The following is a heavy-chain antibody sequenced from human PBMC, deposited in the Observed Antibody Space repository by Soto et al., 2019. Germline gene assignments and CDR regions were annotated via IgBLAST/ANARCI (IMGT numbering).Heavy chain of an antibody. D-gene: IGHD2-21*01. Sequence: PSETLSLTCSVSGGSVSYNSYYWGWIRQPPGKGLEWVGCIFYTGTTYYNPSLKDRLSISVDTSKNSFSLNLTSVTAADTAVYFCARLVVVAPVANVWGQGALVTVSS. CDR3: ARLVVVAPVANV. J-gene: IGHJ4*02. CDR2: IFYTGTT. CDR1: GGSVSYNSYY. V-gene: IGHV4-39*01.